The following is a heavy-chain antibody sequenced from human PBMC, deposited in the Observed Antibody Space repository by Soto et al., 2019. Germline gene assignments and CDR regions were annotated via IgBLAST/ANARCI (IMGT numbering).Heavy chain of an antibody. J-gene: IGHJ4*02. CDR2: IIPIFGTA. Sequence: ASVKVSCKASGGTFSSYAISWVRQAPGQGLEWMGGIIPIFGTANYAQKFQGRVTITADESTSTAYLELSSLRSEDTAGYYCAIKQERELPRVIDFWGQGTLVTVSS. V-gene: IGHV1-69*13. D-gene: IGHD1-7*01. CDR1: GGTFSSYA. CDR3: AIKQERELPRVIDF.